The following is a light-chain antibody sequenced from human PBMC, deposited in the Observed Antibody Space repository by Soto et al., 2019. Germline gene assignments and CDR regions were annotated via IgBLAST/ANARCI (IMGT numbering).Light chain of an antibody. Sequence: QSVLTQPPSVSGAPGQSVTTSCTGSSSNIGAGYDVHWYQQLPGTAPKLLIYANSDRPSGVPDRFSGSKSGTSASLAITGLQAEDEADYYCQSYDSSLSGYVFGPGTKVTVL. J-gene: IGLJ1*01. CDR2: ANS. V-gene: IGLV1-40*01. CDR3: QSYDSSLSGYV. CDR1: SSNIGAGYD.